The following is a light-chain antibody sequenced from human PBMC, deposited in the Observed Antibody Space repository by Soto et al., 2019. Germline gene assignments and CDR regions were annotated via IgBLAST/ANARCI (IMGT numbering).Light chain of an antibody. CDR1: SGHISYS. J-gene: IGLJ2*01. V-gene: IGLV4-69*01. Sequence: QPVLTQSPSASASLGASVKLTCSLSSGHISYSIAWQQQQPDKGPRYLMKLNSDGSHSKGDAIPDRFSGSSSGAERYLTISSLQSEDEADYYCQTWDTGIQVFGGGTKVTVL. CDR2: LNSDGSH. CDR3: QTWDTGIQV.